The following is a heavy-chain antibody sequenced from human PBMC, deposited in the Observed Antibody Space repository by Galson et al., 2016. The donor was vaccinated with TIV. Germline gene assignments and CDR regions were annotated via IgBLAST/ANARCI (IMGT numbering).Heavy chain of an antibody. V-gene: IGHV1-69*10. Sequence: SVKVSCKASGDTFRTYTISWVRQAPGQGLEWMGGIIPIHGISNHAQKFQGRVTFTADDSTRTAYMELSSLKSDDTAVYYCARDKSGYDTIDHFYYYLDVWGKGTTVTVSS. J-gene: IGHJ6*03. CDR2: IIPIHGIS. CDR1: GDTFRTYT. CDR3: ARDKSGYDTIDHFYYYLDV. D-gene: IGHD5-12*01.